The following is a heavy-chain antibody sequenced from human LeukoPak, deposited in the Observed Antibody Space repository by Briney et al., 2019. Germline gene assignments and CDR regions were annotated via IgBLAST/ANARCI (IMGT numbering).Heavy chain of an antibody. CDR3: ARLDAAAGRYLQFFY. D-gene: IGHD5-24*01. CDR2: IHDSGST. Sequence: PSETLSLTCTVSGGSISNYYWSWLRQSPEKGLEWIGYIHDSGSTNYNPSLKSRVTISVDTSKNQFSLKLSSVIAADTAVYYCARLDAAAGRYLQFFYWGQGTLVTVSS. J-gene: IGHJ4*02. V-gene: IGHV4-59*08. CDR1: GGSISNYY.